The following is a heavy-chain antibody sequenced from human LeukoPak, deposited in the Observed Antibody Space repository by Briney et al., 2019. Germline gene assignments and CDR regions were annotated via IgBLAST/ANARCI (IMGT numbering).Heavy chain of an antibody. Sequence: GGSLRLSCAASGFTFSNYGMHWVRQAPGKGLEWVALISYDGSNKYFADSVKGRFTISRDNSKNTLYLQMHSLRAEDTAVYYCAGNYGPYYFDYWGQGTLVTVSS. D-gene: IGHD3-10*01. CDR2: ISYDGSNK. CDR3: AGNYGPYYFDY. V-gene: IGHV3-30*03. CDR1: GFTFSNYG. J-gene: IGHJ4*02.